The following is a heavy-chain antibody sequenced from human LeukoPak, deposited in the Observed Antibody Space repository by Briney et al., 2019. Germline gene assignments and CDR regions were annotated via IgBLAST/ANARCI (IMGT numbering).Heavy chain of an antibody. D-gene: IGHD3-22*01. CDR3: AKDPYYYDSSGYYSL. Sequence: GGSLRLSCAASGFTFDDYAMHWVRQAPGKGLEWVSGISWNSGSIGYADSVKGRFTISRDNAKNSLYLQMNSLRAEDTALYYCAKDPYYYDSSGYYSLWGQGTLVTVSS. CDR2: ISWNSGSI. V-gene: IGHV3-9*01. CDR1: GFTFDDYA. J-gene: IGHJ4*02.